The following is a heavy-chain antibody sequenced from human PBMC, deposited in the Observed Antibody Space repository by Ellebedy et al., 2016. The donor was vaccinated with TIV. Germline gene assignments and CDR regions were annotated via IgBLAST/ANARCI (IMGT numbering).Heavy chain of an antibody. J-gene: IGHJ5*01. CDR3: ARGPNSDS. V-gene: IGHV3-66*01. CDR2: IYTSGDT. CDR1: GFTVSANF. Sequence: GESLKISCAASGFTVSANFMNLVRPPPGKGLEWVSIIYTSGDTYYADSVKGRFTLSRDNSKNTLYIQMNTLRTDDTAVYYCARGPNSDSWGQGTLVTVSS.